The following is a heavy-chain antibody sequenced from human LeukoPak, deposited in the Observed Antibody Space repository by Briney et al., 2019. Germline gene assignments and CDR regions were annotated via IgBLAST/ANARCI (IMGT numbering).Heavy chain of an antibody. CDR2: IYYSGST. CDR1: GGSISSHY. CDR3: ARVDTAMVNYFDY. Sequence: SETLPLTCTVSGGSISSHYWSWIRQPPGKGLEWIGYIYYSGSTNYNPSLKSRVTISVDTSKNQFSLKLSSVTAADTAVYYCARVDTAMVNYFDYWGQGTLVTVSS. D-gene: IGHD5-18*01. J-gene: IGHJ4*02. V-gene: IGHV4-59*11.